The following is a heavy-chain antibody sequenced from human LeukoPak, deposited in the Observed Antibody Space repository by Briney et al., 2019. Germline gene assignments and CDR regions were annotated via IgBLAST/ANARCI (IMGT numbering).Heavy chain of an antibody. J-gene: IGHJ4*02. V-gene: IGHV3-23*01. Sequence: GGSLRLSCAASGFTFSSYAMRWVRQAPGKGVEWVSDISGSGGSTYYAYSVQGRFTISRDNSKNTLYLQMNSLRAEDTAVYYCAKDLPYYYDSSGSYWGQGTLVTVSS. D-gene: IGHD3-22*01. CDR2: ISGSGGST. CDR1: GFTFSSYA. CDR3: AKDLPYYYDSSGSY.